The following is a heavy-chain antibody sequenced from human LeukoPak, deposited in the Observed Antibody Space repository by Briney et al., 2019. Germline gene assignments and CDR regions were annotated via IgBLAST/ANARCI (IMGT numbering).Heavy chain of an antibody. J-gene: IGHJ5*02. D-gene: IGHD1-26*01. CDR1: GGIFSSYA. Sequence: ASVKVSCKASGGIFSSYAISWVRQAPGQGLEWMGRIIPILGIANYAQKFQGRVTITADKSTSTAYMELSSLRSEDTAVYYCARVGGAESWFDPWGQGTLVTVSS. V-gene: IGHV1-69*04. CDR2: IIPILGIA. CDR3: ARVGGAESWFDP.